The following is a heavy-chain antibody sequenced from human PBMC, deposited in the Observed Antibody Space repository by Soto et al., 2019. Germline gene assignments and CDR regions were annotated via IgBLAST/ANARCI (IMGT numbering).Heavy chain of an antibody. CDR1: GYTFTGYY. J-gene: IGHJ6*02. CDR2: INPNSGGT. D-gene: IGHD5-18*01. Sequence: GASVKVSCKASGYTFTGYYMHWVRQAPGQGLEWMGRINPNSGGTNYAQKFQGWVTMTRDTSISTAYMELSRLRSDDTAVYYCARGPRWRYSSFRLYYYYGMDVWGQGTTVTVSS. CDR3: ARGPRWRYSSFRLYYYYGMDV. V-gene: IGHV1-2*04.